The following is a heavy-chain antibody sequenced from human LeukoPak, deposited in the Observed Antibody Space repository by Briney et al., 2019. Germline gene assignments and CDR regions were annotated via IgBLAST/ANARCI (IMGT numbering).Heavy chain of an antibody. J-gene: IGHJ4*02. D-gene: IGHD2/OR15-2a*01. V-gene: IGHV3-30*03. CDR3: ARDWFHAIDY. CDR2: ISYDGSNK. CDR1: TFNFGLYV. Sequence: PGGSLRLSCEASTFNFGLYVMTWARQAPGKGLEWVAVISYDGSNKYYADSVKGRFTISRDNSKNTLYLQMNSLRAEDTAVYYCARDWFHAIDYWGQGTLVTVSS.